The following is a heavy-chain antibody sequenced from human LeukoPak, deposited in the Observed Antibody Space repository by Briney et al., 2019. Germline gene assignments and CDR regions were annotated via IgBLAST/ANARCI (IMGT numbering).Heavy chain of an antibody. J-gene: IGHJ4*02. CDR1: GYTFTNYY. CDR3: ARTSSGYDEFDY. V-gene: IGHV1-46*01. CDR2: INPNDGST. Sequence: GASVKVSCKASGYTFTNYYIHWVRQAPGQGLEWMGIINPNDGSTNYAQKFQGRVTMTRDTSTSTVYMELNSLRSEDTAVYYCARTSSGYDEFDYWGQGTLVTVSS. D-gene: IGHD5-12*01.